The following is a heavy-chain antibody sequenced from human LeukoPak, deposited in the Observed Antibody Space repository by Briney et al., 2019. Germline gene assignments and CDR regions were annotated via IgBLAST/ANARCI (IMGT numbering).Heavy chain of an antibody. J-gene: IGHJ4*02. V-gene: IGHV4-30-2*01. CDR3: ARDPGAIAARDYFDY. CDR1: GGSISSGGYY. CDR2: IYHSGST. D-gene: IGHD6-6*01. Sequence: SQTLSLTCTVSGGSISSGGYYWSWIRQPPGKGLEWIGYIYHSGSTYYNPSLKSRVTISVDRSKNQFSLKLSSVTAADTAVYYCARDPGAIAARDYFDYWGQGTLVTVSS.